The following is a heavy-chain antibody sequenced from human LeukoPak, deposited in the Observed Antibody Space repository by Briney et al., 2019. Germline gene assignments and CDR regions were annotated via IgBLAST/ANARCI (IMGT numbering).Heavy chain of an antibody. V-gene: IGHV3-53*01. CDR2: IYSGGST. CDR3: ASAREYCGSAECYEYFQH. CDR1: GFXVGTNS. Sequence: GGSLRLSCAASGFXVGTNSMSWVRQSPGKGLEWVSVIYSGGSTYYADSVNGRFTISRDNSRNTLFLQMNSLRAEDTALYYCASAREYCGSAECYEYFQHWGQGTLVTASS. J-gene: IGHJ1*01. D-gene: IGHD2-21*01.